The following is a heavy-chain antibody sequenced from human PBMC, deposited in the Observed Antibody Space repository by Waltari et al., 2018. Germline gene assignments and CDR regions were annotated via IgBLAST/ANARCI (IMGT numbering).Heavy chain of an antibody. CDR1: GYSISSDYN. V-gene: IGHV4-38-2*01. D-gene: IGHD3-16*01. CDR3: AREHWGRSFPDY. CDR2: THHSGST. J-gene: IGHJ4*02. Sequence: QVQLQESGPGLVKPSETLSLTCAVSGYSISSDYNWGWIRQSPGKGLEWLGSTHHSGSTFYNPSLKSRVTISLEMSKNQFSLKLSSVTAADTAVYYCAREHWGRSFPDYWGQGTLVIVSS.